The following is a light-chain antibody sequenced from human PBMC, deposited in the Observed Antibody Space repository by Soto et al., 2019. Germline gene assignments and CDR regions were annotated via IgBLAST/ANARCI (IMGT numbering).Light chain of an antibody. Sequence: DIQMTQSPSSLSASVGDRVTITCRASQSISSYLNWYQQKPGKAPKLLIYAASSLQSGVPSRFSGSGSGTDFTLTISSLQPEDFATYYCQQYNSYPSYTFGQGTKLEI. V-gene: IGKV1-39*01. J-gene: IGKJ2*01. CDR3: QQYNSYPSYT. CDR1: QSISSY. CDR2: AAS.